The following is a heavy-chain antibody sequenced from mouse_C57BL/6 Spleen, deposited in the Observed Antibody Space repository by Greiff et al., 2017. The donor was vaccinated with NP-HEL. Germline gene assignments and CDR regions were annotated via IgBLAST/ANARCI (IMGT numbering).Heavy chain of an antibody. V-gene: IGHV5-16*01. CDR3: ARDGYDGDWYFDV. Sequence: DVHLVESEGGLVQPGSSMKLSCTASGFTFSDYYMAWVRQVPEKGLEWVANINYDGSSTYYLDSLKSRFIISRDNAKNILYLQMSSLKSEDTATYYCARDGYDGDWYFDVWGTGTTVTVSS. CDR1: GFTFSDYY. D-gene: IGHD2-14*01. J-gene: IGHJ1*03. CDR2: INYDGSST.